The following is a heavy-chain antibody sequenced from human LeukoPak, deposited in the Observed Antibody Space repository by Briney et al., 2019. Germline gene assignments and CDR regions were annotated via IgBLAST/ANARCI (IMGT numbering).Heavy chain of an antibody. V-gene: IGHV3-30*18. D-gene: IGHD5-18*01. CDR1: GFTFSSYG. CDR2: ISYDGSNK. CDR3: AKDARRGYSPVGGMDV. J-gene: IGHJ6*02. Sequence: PGGSLRLSCAASGFTFSSYGMHWVRQAPGKRLEWVAVISYDGSNKYYADSVKGRFTISRDNSKNTLYLQMNSLRAEGTAVYYCAKDARRGYSPVGGMDVWGQGTTVTVSS.